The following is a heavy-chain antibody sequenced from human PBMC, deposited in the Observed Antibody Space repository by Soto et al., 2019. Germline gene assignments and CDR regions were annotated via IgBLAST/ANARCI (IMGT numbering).Heavy chain of an antibody. CDR3: TTDSAVGREGYYYYGMDV. D-gene: IGHD2-2*01. J-gene: IGHJ6*02. Sequence: GGSLRLSCAASGFTFSNAWMNWVRQAPGKGLEWVGRIKSKTDGGTTDYAAPVKGRFTISRDDSKNTLYLQMNSLKTEDTAVYYCTTDSAVGREGYYYYGMDVWGQGTTVTVSS. CDR1: GFTFSNAW. V-gene: IGHV3-15*07. CDR2: IKSKTDGGTT.